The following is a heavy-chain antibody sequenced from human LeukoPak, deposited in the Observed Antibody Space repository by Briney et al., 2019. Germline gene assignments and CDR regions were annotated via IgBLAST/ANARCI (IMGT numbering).Heavy chain of an antibody. V-gene: IGHV1-2*02. CDR1: GYTFTGYY. Sequence: ASVKVSCKASGYTFTGYYIHWVRQAPGQGLEWMGWINPHSGGTNYAQKFQGGVTMARDTSISTAYMELSRLRSDDTAVYYCARGGLIYGDYDYWGQGTLVTVSS. J-gene: IGHJ4*02. CDR2: INPHSGGT. CDR3: ARGGLIYGDYDY. D-gene: IGHD4-17*01.